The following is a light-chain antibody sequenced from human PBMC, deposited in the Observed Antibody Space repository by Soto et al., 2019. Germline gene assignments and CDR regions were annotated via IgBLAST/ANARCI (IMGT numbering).Light chain of an antibody. Sequence: EIVLTQSPGTLSLSPGEIATLPCRAIQSVSFTYLAWYQQKPGQAPRLLIYGASSRATGIPDRFSGSGSGTDFTLTISRLEPEDFAVYYCQQRSNWPPITFGQGTRLEIK. CDR3: QQRSNWPPIT. J-gene: IGKJ5*01. CDR1: QSVSFTY. CDR2: GAS. V-gene: IGKV3D-20*02.